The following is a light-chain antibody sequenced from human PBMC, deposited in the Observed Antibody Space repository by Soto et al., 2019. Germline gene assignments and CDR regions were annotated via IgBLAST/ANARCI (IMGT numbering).Light chain of an antibody. J-gene: IGLJ2*01. Sequence: QSALTQPASVSGSPGQSITISCSGTSSDVGGYNYVSWYQQHPGKAPKLVIHEVSNQPSGVSNRFSGSKSGNTASLTISGLQAEDEGDYYCSSYTSSSTPVVFGGGTKLTVL. V-gene: IGLV2-14*01. CDR3: SSYTSSSTPVV. CDR1: SSDVGGYNY. CDR2: EVS.